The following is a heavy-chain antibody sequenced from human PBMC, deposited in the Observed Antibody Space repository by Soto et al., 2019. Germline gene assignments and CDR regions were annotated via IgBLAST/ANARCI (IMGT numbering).Heavy chain of an antibody. CDR2: IMPVFRTP. V-gene: IGHV1-69*12. D-gene: IGHD3-3*02. J-gene: IGHJ6*02. Sequence: QVHLEQSGAEVKKPGSSVKVSCKASGGTSTSSAISWVRQAPGQGLEWMGGIMPVFRTPDYAQKFQGRVTVSAAESTSTADMELSGLTSDDTAVYYCARDKDRPQLGGNYYYILDVWGQGTTVTVSS. CDR3: ARDKDRPQLGGNYYYILDV. CDR1: GGTSTSSA.